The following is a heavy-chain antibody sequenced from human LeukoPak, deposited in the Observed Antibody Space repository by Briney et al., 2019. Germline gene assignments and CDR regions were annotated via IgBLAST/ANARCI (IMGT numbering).Heavy chain of an antibody. V-gene: IGHV4-59*01. CDR1: GGSISSYY. Sequence: SDTLSLTCTVSGGSISSYYWSWIRQPPGKGLEWIGYIYYSGSTNYNPSLKSRVTISVDTSKNQFSLKLSSVTAADTAVYYCARVASNYDYYFDYWGQGTLVTVSS. D-gene: IGHD4-11*01. CDR2: IYYSGST. J-gene: IGHJ4*02. CDR3: ARVASNYDYYFDY.